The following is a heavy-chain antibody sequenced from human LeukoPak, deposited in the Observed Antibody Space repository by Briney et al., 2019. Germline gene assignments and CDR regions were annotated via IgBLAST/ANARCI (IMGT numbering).Heavy chain of an antibody. CDR1: GFTFSNYW. D-gene: IGHD2-21*01. Sequence: GGSLRLSCAASGFTFSNYWISWVRQAPGKGLEWVANIKEDGSEKYYVDSVKGRFTISRDNAKDSLYLQMNSLRAEDTAVYYCATYYYYYMDVWGKGTTVTVSS. V-gene: IGHV3-7*01. CDR3: ATYYYYYMDV. J-gene: IGHJ6*03. CDR2: IKEDGSEK.